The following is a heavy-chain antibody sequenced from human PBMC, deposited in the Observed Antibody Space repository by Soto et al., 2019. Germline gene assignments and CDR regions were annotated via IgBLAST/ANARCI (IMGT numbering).Heavy chain of an antibody. Sequence: QVQLVQSGAEVKKPGSSVKVSCKASGGTFSSYAISWVRQAPGQGLEWMGGIIPIFGTANYAQKFQGRVTITADESTSTAYMEMSSLRSEDTAGYYCARWYPRDGYNDYFDYWGQGTLVTVSS. CDR2: IIPIFGTA. V-gene: IGHV1-69*01. D-gene: IGHD5-12*01. CDR3: ARWYPRDGYNDYFDY. CDR1: GGTFSSYA. J-gene: IGHJ4*02.